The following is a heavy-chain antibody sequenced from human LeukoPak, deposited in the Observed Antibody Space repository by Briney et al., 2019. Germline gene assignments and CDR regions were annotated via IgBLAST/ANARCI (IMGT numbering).Heavy chain of an antibody. CDR1: GFTLSSNY. Sequence: GGSLRLSCAASGFTLSSNYMSWVRQAPGKGLEWVSLIYSDGSTYYADSVKGRFTISRDNSKNTLYLQMNSLRAEDTAVYYCARDRTGQQLISRKDYYYRDVWGKGTTVTISS. CDR3: ARDRTGQQLISRKDYYYRDV. CDR2: IYSDGST. D-gene: IGHD4-11*01. J-gene: IGHJ6*03. V-gene: IGHV3-66*01.